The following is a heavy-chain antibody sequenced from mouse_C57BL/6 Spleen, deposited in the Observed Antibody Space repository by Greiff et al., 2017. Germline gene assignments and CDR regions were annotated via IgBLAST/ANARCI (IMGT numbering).Heavy chain of an antibody. CDR2: IYPGGGYT. J-gene: IGHJ1*03. D-gene: IGHD1-1*01. V-gene: IGHV1-63*01. CDR1: GYTFTNYW. Sequence: QVQLKESGAELVRPGTSVKMSCKASGYTFTNYWIGWAKQRPGHGLEWIGDIYPGGGYTNYNEKFKGKATLTADKSSSTAYMQFSSLTSEDSAIYYCARTLDYYGSSSWYFDVWGTGTTVTVSS. CDR3: ARTLDYYGSSSWYFDV.